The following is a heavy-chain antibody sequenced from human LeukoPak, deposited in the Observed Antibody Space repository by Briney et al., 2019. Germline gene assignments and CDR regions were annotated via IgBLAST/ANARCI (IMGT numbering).Heavy chain of an antibody. D-gene: IGHD5-18*01. J-gene: IGHJ4*02. V-gene: IGHV3-9*03. CDR3: AKDIGGEGGYSYGLDY. Sequence: GRSLRLSCAASGFVFDDYAMHWVRQAPGKGLEWVSTISWNSGSIGYADSVKGRFTISRDNAKNSLYLQMNSLRAEDMALYYCAKDIGGEGGYSYGLDYWGQGTLVTVSS. CDR2: ISWNSGSI. CDR1: GFVFDDYA.